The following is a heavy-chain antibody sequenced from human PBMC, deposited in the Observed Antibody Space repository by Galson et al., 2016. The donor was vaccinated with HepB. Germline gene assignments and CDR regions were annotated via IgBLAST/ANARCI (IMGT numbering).Heavy chain of an antibody. V-gene: IGHV1-18*04. J-gene: IGHJ4*02. CDR3: ARGRLFGDYSY. CDR2: ISAYNGNT. D-gene: IGHD4-17*01. Sequence: SVKVSCKASGYTLSNYGISWVRQAPGQGLEWMGWISAYNGNTNYPPRLQGRVTMTTDTSTSTAYMDLRSLKSDDTAVYYCARGRLFGDYSYWGQGTLITVSS. CDR1: GYTLSNYG.